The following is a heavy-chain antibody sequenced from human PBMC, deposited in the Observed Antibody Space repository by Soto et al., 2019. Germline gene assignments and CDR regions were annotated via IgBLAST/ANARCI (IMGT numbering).Heavy chain of an antibody. Sequence: GGSLRLSCAASGFTFDSYAMSWVRQAPGKGLEWVSVISGSSGSTDYADSVKGRFIISRDNSKNILYLQMNSLRAEDTAVYYCAKDLYSSSWAKKYYFEYWGQGTQVTVSS. V-gene: IGHV3-23*01. D-gene: IGHD2-2*01. CDR2: ISGSSGST. J-gene: IGHJ4*02. CDR1: GFTFDSYA. CDR3: AKDLYSSSWAKKYYFEY.